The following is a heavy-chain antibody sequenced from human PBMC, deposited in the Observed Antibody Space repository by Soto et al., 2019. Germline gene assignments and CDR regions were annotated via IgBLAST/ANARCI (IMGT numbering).Heavy chain of an antibody. J-gene: IGHJ4*02. D-gene: IGHD2-8*01. CDR2: ISGSGGST. Sequence: PGGALRLSCAASGFTLSRDAMSGGRQAPGKGLEWVSAISGSGGSTYYADSVKGRFTISRDNSKNTLYLQMNSLRAEDTAVYYCAKDLDIVLMVYTIVFDYWGQGTLVTVSS. CDR3: AKDLDIVLMVYTIVFDY. V-gene: IGHV3-23*01. CDR1: GFTLSRDA.